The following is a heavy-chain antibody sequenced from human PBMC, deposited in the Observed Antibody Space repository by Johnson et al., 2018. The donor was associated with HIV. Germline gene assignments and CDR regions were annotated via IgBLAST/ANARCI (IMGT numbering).Heavy chain of an antibody. CDR1: GFTFDDYD. CDR2: FIWNGGST. Sequence: VESGGDVVRPGGSLRLSCAASGFTFDDYDMTWVRQPPGKGLAWVSGFIWNGGSTGYAAAVKGRFTISRDNAKKSLFLEMNSLRTEDTAMYYCAKGQSSGYPKDAFDIWGQGTMVTVSS. J-gene: IGHJ3*02. V-gene: IGHV3-20*04. D-gene: IGHD3-22*01. CDR3: AKGQSSGYPKDAFDI.